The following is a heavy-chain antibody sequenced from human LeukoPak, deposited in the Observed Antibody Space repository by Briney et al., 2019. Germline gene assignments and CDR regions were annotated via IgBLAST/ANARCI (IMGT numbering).Heavy chain of an antibody. D-gene: IGHD2/OR15-2a*01. V-gene: IGHV4-34*01. CDR1: GGSFSGYY. J-gene: IGHJ4*02. CDR3: AREVKVGNTDTGYYFDY. CDR2: INHSGST. Sequence: PSETLSLTCAVYGGSFSGYYWSWIRQPPGKGLEWIGEINHSGSTNYNPSLKSRVTISADTSKSQFSLKLNSVTAADTALYYCAREVKVGNTDTGYYFDYWGQGILVTVSS.